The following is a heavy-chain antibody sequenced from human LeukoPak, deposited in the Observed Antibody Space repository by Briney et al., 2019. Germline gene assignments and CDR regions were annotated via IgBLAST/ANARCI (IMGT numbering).Heavy chain of an antibody. J-gene: IGHJ5*02. CDR2: IYYSGSP. Sequence: YPSETLPLTCTGSGGPISSYYWSWIRQPPGKGLGWVGYIYYSGSPNYNPSLKSRVTISVDTSKNQFSLQLSSVTAADTAVYYCARWRSVAAHFWFDPWGQGTLVTVSS. V-gene: IGHV4-59*01. CDR1: GGPISSYY. D-gene: IGHD6-6*01. CDR3: ARWRSVAAHFWFDP.